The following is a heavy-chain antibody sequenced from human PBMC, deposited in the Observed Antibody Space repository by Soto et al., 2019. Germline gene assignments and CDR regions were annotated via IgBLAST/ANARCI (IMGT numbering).Heavy chain of an antibody. CDR1: GFTFSDFW. CDR3: ARGAKGAYYVDV. CDR2: IKSDGGSA. J-gene: IGHJ6*03. D-gene: IGHD2-21*01. V-gene: IGHV3-74*01. Sequence: EVQLVESGGGLVQPGGSLRLSCAASGFTFSDFWLHWVRQAPEKGLVWVSRIKSDGGSANYADSVKGRFTIFRDNAKNTVYLQMDSLRAEDTAVYYCARGAKGAYYVDVWRKGTTVTVSS.